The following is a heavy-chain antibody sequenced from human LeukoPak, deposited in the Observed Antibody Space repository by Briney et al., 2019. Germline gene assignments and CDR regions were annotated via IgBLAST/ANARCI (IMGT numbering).Heavy chain of an antibody. CDR2: IKEDGSDK. Sequence: GGSLRLSCAASGFTFSSYWMSWVRQAPGKGLEWVANIKEDGSDKYYVDSVKGRFTISRDNAKNSLFLQLNSLRAEDTAVYYCARETVDYDFSLDYYYYGMDVWGQGTTVTVSS. V-gene: IGHV3-7*01. D-gene: IGHD3-3*01. CDR3: ARETVDYDFSLDYYYYGMDV. CDR1: GFTFSSYW. J-gene: IGHJ6*02.